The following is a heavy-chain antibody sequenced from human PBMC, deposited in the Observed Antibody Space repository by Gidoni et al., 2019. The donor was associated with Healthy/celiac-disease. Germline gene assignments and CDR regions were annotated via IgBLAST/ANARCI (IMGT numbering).Heavy chain of an antibody. J-gene: IGHJ3*02. V-gene: IGHV3-66*01. CDR3: ARDGVGATHDAFDI. CDR2: MYSGGST. CDR1: GFTGSSNY. D-gene: IGHD1-26*01. Sequence: EVQLVESGGGLVQPGGSLRLSCAASGFTGSSNYMSWVRHAPGKGLELVSVMYSGGSTYYADSVKGRFTISRDNSKNTLYLQMNSLRAEDTAVYYCARDGVGATHDAFDIWGQGTMVTVSS.